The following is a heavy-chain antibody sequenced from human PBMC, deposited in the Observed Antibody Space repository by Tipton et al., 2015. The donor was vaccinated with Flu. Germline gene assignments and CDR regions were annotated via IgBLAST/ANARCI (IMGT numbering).Heavy chain of an antibody. CDR3: ARDDLAPAIGVYFDY. J-gene: IGHJ4*02. D-gene: IGHD2-2*01. Sequence: SLRLSCAASGFTFSSHAMHWVRQAPGKGLEWVAVISYDGSNKYYADSVKGRFTISRDNSKNTLYLQMNSLRAEDTAVYYCARDDLAPAIGVYFDYWGQGTLVTVSS. CDR1: GFTFSSHA. CDR2: ISYDGSNK. V-gene: IGHV3-30*01.